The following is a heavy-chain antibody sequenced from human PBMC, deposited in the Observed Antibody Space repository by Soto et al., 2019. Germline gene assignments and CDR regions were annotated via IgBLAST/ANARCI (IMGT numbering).Heavy chain of an antibody. CDR3: ARANSGDDDEFDY. Sequence: VKVSCKASGYTFTGYYIHWVRQAPGQGLEWMGWISPKSGGTDYQQNFQGRVTMTRGSSITTVYMELSSLRSDDTAVYYCARANSGDDDEFDYWGQGTPVTVSS. J-gene: IGHJ4*02. V-gene: IGHV1-2*02. CDR2: ISPKSGGT. D-gene: IGHD5-12*01. CDR1: GYTFTGYY.